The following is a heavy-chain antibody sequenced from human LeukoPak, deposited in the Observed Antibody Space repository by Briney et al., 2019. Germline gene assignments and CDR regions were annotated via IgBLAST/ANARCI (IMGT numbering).Heavy chain of an antibody. D-gene: IGHD4-17*01. CDR2: ISSSSRYI. CDR1: GFSFNTYS. Sequence: TTGGSLRLSCTGSGFSFNTYSMNWVRQAPRKGLEWVSSISSSSRYILYAESVKGRFTISRDNAQNSLFLQMNSLRDEDTAVYYCASHSRSDNGDFLFDFWGQGTLVTVSS. J-gene: IGHJ5*01. V-gene: IGHV3-21*01. CDR3: ASHSRSDNGDFLFDF.